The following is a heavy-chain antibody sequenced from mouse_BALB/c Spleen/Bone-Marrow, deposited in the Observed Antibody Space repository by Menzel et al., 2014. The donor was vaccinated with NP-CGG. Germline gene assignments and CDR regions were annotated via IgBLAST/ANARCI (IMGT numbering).Heavy chain of an antibody. CDR1: GFSLTSYG. J-gene: IGHJ4*01. D-gene: IGHD2-1*01. V-gene: IGHV2-9*02. Sequence: VQRVESGPGLVAPSQSLSITCTVSGFSLTSYGVHWVRQPPGKGLEWLGVVWSGGSTNYNSALMSRLSISKDNSKSQVFLKMNSLQTDDTAMYYCARVGNYDYAMDYWVQGTSVTVSS. CDR2: VWSGGST. CDR3: ARVGNYDYAMDY.